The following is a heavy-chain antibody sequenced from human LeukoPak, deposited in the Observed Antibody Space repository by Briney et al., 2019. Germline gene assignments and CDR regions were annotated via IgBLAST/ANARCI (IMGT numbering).Heavy chain of an antibody. Sequence: SETLSHTCAVYGGSFSGYYWSWIRQPPGKGLEWIGEINHSGSTNYNPSLKSRVTISVDTSKNQFSLKLSSVTAADTAVYYCARRPRGVAKVNWFDPWGQGTLVTVSS. D-gene: IGHD3-10*01. J-gene: IGHJ5*02. V-gene: IGHV4-34*01. CDR2: INHSGST. CDR1: GGSFSGYY. CDR3: ARRPRGVAKVNWFDP.